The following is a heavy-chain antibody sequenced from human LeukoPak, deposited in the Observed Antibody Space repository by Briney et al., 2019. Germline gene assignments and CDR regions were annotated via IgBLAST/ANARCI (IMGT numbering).Heavy chain of an antibody. J-gene: IGHJ4*02. CDR2: ISGSGGST. CDR3: AKESGSGSYYKKDY. Sequence: GGSLRLSCAASGFTFSSYAMSWVRQAPGKGLEWVSAISGSGGSTYYADSVKGRFTISRDNSKNTLYLQMNSLRAEDTAVYHCAKESGSGSYYKKDYWGQGTLVTVSS. V-gene: IGHV3-23*01. CDR1: GFTFSSYA. D-gene: IGHD3-10*01.